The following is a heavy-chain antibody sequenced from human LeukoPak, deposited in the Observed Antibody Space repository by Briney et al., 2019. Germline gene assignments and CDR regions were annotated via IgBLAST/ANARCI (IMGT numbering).Heavy chain of an antibody. V-gene: IGHV3-21*01. Sequence: GGSLTLSCSASGFTFTTYTMNGARQAPGKGLEWVSDIRSSGSYIDYADSVKGRFTLYRDNAKNSLFLQMNSLRAEDTAVYHCARSLLADGAFDIWGQGTMVTVSS. CDR1: GFTFTTYT. J-gene: IGHJ3*02. D-gene: IGHD2/OR15-2a*01. CDR3: ARSLLADGAFDI. CDR2: IRSSGSYI.